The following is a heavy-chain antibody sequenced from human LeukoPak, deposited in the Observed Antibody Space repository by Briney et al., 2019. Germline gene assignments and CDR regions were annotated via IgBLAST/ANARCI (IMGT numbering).Heavy chain of an antibody. Sequence: GASVKVSCKASGYTFTSYGISWVRQAPGQGLEWMGGIISIFGTANYAQKFQGRVTITADESTSTAYMELSSLRSEDTAVFYCAKYCSSTSCHFGLDYWGQGTLVTVSS. CDR1: GYTFTSYG. CDR2: IISIFGTA. J-gene: IGHJ4*02. D-gene: IGHD2-2*01. CDR3: AKYCSSTSCHFGLDY. V-gene: IGHV1-69*13.